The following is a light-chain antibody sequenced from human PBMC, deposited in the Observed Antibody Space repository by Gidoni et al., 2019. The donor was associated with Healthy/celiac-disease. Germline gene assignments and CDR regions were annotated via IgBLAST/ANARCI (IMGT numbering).Light chain of an antibody. V-gene: IGKV1-39*01. CDR3: QQSYSTPQT. J-gene: IGKJ5*01. CDR2: SAS. CDR1: QSISSY. Sequence: DIQMTQSPSSLSASVGDRVTITCRASQSISSYLNWYQQKPGKAPKLLIYSASSLKSRVPSRFSGSGSGTDFTLTISSLQPEDFATYYCQQSYSTPQTFXQXTRLEIK.